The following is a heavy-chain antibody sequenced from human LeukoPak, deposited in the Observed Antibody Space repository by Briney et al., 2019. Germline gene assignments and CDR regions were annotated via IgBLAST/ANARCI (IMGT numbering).Heavy chain of an antibody. CDR1: GGSISSYY. D-gene: IGHD3-3*02. V-gene: IGHV4-59*01. CDR3: ARDSIEFL. Sequence: SETLSLPCNLSGGSISSYYWSWIRQPPGRGLEGIGYIYYSGSTNHNPSLKSRVTISVDTSMNKFSLTPSTVTAAHTAVYYCARDSIEFLWGQGTLVTVSS. CDR2: IYYSGST. J-gene: IGHJ4*02.